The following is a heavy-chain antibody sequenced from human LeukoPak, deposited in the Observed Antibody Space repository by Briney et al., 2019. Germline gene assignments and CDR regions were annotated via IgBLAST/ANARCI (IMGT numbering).Heavy chain of an antibody. CDR2: IYSGETT. J-gene: IGHJ4*02. V-gene: IGHV3-66*01. Sequence: GGSLRLSCAASGFTVSGNYISWVRQSPGKGLEWVSVIYSGETTYYADSVKGRFTLSRDNFKNTVYLQMNSLRAEDTAVYYYARGYSSSSFFDYWGQGTLVTVSS. D-gene: IGHD6-6*01. CDR3: ARGYSSSSFFDY. CDR1: GFTVSGNY.